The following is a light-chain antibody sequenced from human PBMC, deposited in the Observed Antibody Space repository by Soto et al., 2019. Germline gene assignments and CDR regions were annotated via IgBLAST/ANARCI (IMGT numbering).Light chain of an antibody. V-gene: IGKV3-20*01. CDR3: QQYGSSPWT. CDR1: QSVSSGS. J-gene: IGKJ1*01. Sequence: EIVMTQSPATLSVSPGERATLSCRASQSVSSGSIAWYQQKPGQAPSLLIYDASTRPTGIPDRFSGSGSGTDFTLTISRLEPEDFVVYHCQQYGSSPWTFGQGTKVEIK. CDR2: DAS.